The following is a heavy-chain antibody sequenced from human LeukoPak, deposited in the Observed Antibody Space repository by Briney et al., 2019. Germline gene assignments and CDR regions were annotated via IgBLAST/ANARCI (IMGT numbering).Heavy chain of an antibody. J-gene: IGHJ4*02. Sequence: PGGSLRLSCAASGFFFSVFGRGGFGHFPGKGLEWVAYIKPDGIEEYYVDSVKGRFIISRDNAKNSLYLQMNSLRAEDTAVYLCAKGGWYPDYWGQGTLVTVSS. CDR2: IKPDGIEE. V-gene: IGHV3-7*03. CDR3: AKGGWYPDY. D-gene: IGHD6-19*01. CDR1: GFFFSVFG.